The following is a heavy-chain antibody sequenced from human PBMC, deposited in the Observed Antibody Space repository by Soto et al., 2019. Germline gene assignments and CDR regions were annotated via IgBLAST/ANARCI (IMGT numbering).Heavy chain of an antibody. V-gene: IGHV3-30*04. Sequence: GGSLRLSCAASGFTFSSYAMHWVRQAPGKGLEWVAVISYDGSNKYYADSVKGRFTISGDNSKNTLYLQMNSLRAEDTAGYYCARDPVATAYYYYGMDVWGQGTPVTVSS. CDR3: ARDPVATAYYYYGMDV. D-gene: IGHD5-12*01. J-gene: IGHJ6*02. CDR1: GFTFSSYA. CDR2: ISYDGSNK.